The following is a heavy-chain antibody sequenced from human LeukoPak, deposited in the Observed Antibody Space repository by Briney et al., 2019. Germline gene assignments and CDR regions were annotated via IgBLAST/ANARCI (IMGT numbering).Heavy chain of an antibody. D-gene: IGHD6-13*01. CDR3: ARRAAVGSLGWFDP. Sequence: SETLSLTCAVYGGSFSGYYCSWIRQPPGKGLEWIGEINHSGSTNYNPAIKSRITISVDTSRNQFSLKLSSVTAADTAVYYCARRAAVGSLGWFDPWGQGTLVTVSS. V-gene: IGHV4-34*01. J-gene: IGHJ5*02. CDR2: INHSGST. CDR1: GGSFSGYY.